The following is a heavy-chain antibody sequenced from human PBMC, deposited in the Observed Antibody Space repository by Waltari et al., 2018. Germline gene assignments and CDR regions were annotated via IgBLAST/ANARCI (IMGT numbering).Heavy chain of an antibody. CDR3: VRDSSGTY. V-gene: IGHV3-74*01. CDR1: GFTFSSHW. D-gene: IGHD3-22*01. J-gene: IGHJ4*02. Sequence: EVQLVESGGGLVQPGGSLRLSCAASGFTFSSHWMYWVRQTPGKGLVWVSGINSDGSSTSYADAVKGRVTISRDNAKNTLYLQMNSLSAEDTAVYYCVRDSSGTYWGQGTQVTVSS. CDR2: INSDGSST.